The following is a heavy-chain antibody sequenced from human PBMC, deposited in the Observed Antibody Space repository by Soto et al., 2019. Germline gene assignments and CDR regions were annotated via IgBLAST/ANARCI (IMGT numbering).Heavy chain of an antibody. D-gene: IGHD4-4*01. Sequence: ASVKVSCKASGYTFTDYYIHWVRQAPGQGLECLGWVNPNTGGTKYAQKFQGRVTMTRDTSISTAYIEVGRLTSDDTAVDYCSKDLGYSKYYYYYYYGMDVWGQGTTVTVSS. CDR2: VNPNTGGT. CDR3: SKDLGYSKYYYYYYYGMDV. V-gene: IGHV1-2*02. CDR1: GYTFTDYY. J-gene: IGHJ6*02.